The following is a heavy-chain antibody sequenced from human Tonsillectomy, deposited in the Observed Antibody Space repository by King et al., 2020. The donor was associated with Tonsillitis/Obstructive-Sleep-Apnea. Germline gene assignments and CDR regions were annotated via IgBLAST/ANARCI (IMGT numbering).Heavy chain of an antibody. CDR3: ARYLTEGSWVDY. D-gene: IGHD1-26*01. J-gene: IGHJ4*02. Sequence: VQLVESGGGLVQPGGSLKLSCAASGFTFSGSAMHWVRQASGKGLEWVGRIRSKANGYATVYAASVKGRFTISRDDSKNTEHLQMNSLKTEDTAVYYCARYLTEGSWVDYWGQGTLVTVSS. CDR1: GFTFSGSA. V-gene: IGHV3-73*02. CDR2: IRSKANGYAT.